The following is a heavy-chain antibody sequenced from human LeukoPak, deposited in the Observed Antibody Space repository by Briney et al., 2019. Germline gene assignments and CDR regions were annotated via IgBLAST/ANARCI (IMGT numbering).Heavy chain of an antibody. D-gene: IGHD1-26*01. J-gene: IGHJ4*02. CDR3: ARGYSGSYGRFDY. CDR1: GGSISSYY. CDR2: IYYSGST. Sequence: SETLSLTCTVSGGSISSYYWSWIRQPPGKGLEWIGYIYYSGSTNYNPSLKSRVTISVDTSKNQFSLKLSSVTAADTAVYYCARGYSGSYGRFDYWGQGTLVTVSS. V-gene: IGHV4-59*01.